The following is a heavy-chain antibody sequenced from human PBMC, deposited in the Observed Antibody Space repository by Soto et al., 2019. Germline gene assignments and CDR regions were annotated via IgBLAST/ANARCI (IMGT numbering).Heavy chain of an antibody. CDR3: ARPSDNGYPWGTTFDY. Sequence: GGSLRLSCAASGFTFSSYGMHWVRQAPGKGLEWVAVISYDGSNKYYADSVKGRFTISRDNSKNTLYLQMNSLRAEDTAVYYCARPSDNGYPWGTTFDYWGQGT. V-gene: IGHV3-30*03. D-gene: IGHD5-12*01. J-gene: IGHJ4*02. CDR2: ISYDGSNK. CDR1: GFTFSSYG.